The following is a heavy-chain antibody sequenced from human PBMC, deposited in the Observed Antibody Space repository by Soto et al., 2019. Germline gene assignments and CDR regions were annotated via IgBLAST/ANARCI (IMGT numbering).Heavy chain of an antibody. Sequence: QVQLVQSGAEVKKPGSSVKVSCKASRGTFSSYTISWVRQAPGQGLEWMGRIIPILGIANYAQKFQGRVTITADKSTSTAYMELSSLRSEDTAVYYCAREFDSGSQRGGAFDIWGQGTMVTVSS. CDR1: RGTFSSYT. CDR2: IIPILGIA. V-gene: IGHV1-69*08. D-gene: IGHD1-26*01. CDR3: AREFDSGSQRGGAFDI. J-gene: IGHJ3*02.